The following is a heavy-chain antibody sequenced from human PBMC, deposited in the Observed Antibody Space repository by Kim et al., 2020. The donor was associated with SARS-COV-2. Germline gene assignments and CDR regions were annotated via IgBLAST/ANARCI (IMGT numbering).Heavy chain of an antibody. J-gene: IGHJ6*02. CDR1: GFSFGKY. CDR2: ISIGSSPI. CDR3: VRGTAGVGYYYNGMDV. D-gene: IGHD6-13*01. Sequence: GGSLRLSCAASGFSFGKYRNWVRQAPGKGLEWVSYISIGSSPIYHGDSVKGRFTISRDDAKNSLYLQMNSLRAEDSAVYYCVRGTAGVGYYYNGMDVWGQGTTVTVSS. V-gene: IGHV3-48*04.